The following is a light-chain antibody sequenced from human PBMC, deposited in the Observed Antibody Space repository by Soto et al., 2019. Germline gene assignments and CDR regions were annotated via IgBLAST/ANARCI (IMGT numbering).Light chain of an antibody. J-gene: IGKJ1*01. CDR3: LQHNRDPQT. V-gene: IGKV1-17*01. CDR1: QGIRDA. Sequence: DIQMTQSPSSLSASVGDRVTITGRASQGIRDALGWYQQKPGKAPKRLIYAASSLQSGVPSRFSGSGSGTEFTLTISSLQPEDFAAYYCLQHNRDPQTFGQWTKVEIK. CDR2: AAS.